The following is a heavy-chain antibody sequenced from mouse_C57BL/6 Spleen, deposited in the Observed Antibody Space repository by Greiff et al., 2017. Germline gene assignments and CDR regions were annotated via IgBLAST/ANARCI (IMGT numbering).Heavy chain of an antibody. CDR2: IDPEDGDT. CDR3: TTPPYYYGSSYGYFDV. V-gene: IGHV14-1*01. D-gene: IGHD1-1*01. J-gene: IGHJ1*03. CDR1: GFNIKDYY. Sequence: VQLKESGAELVRPGASVKLSCTASGFNIKDYYMHWVKQRPEQGLEWIGRIDPEDGDTEYAPKFQGKATMTADTSSNTAYLQLSSLTSEDTAVYYCTTPPYYYGSSYGYFDVWGTGTTVTVSS.